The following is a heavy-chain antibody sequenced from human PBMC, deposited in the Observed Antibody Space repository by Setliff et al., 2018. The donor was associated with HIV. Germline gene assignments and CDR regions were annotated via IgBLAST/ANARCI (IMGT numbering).Heavy chain of an antibody. CDR2: ISYDGSNK. V-gene: IGHV3-30*18. Sequence: GGSLRLSCAASGFTFSNYDMHWVRQAPGKGLEWVAVISYDGSNKYYTDSVKGRFTISRDNSKNTLYLQMESLRAEDTAVYYCAKEGEWQRSRGYMDVWGKGTTVTVSS. CDR1: GFTFSNYD. CDR3: AKEGEWQRSRGYMDV. J-gene: IGHJ6*03. D-gene: IGHD5-12*01.